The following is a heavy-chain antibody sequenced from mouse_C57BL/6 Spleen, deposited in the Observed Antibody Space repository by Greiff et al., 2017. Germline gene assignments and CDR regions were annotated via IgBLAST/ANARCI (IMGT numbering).Heavy chain of an antibody. Sequence: QVQLQQPGAELVKPGASVKLSCKASGYTFTSYWMQWVKQRPGQGLEWIGEIDPSDSYTNYNQKFKGKATLTVDPSSSTAYMQLSSLTSEDSAVYYCARKRVYYDYDGYAMDYWGQGTSVTVSS. CDR1: GYTFTSYW. V-gene: IGHV1-50*01. D-gene: IGHD2-4*01. J-gene: IGHJ4*01. CDR3: ARKRVYYDYDGYAMDY. CDR2: IDPSDSYT.